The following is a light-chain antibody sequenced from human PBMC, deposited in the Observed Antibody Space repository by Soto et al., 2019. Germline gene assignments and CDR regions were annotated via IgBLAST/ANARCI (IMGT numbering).Light chain of an antibody. Sequence: QSALTQPRSVSGSPGQSVTISCTGTSSDVGGYNYVSWYQQHPGTAPKLMIYDVTERPSGVPDRFSGSKSGNTASLTISGLQAEDEADYYCCSYAGNYTVVFGGGTQLTVL. J-gene: IGLJ2*01. V-gene: IGLV2-11*01. CDR2: DVT. CDR3: CSYAGNYTVV. CDR1: SSDVGGYNY.